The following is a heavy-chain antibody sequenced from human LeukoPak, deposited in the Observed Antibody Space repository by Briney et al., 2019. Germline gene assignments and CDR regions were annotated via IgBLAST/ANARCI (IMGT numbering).Heavy chain of an antibody. J-gene: IGHJ2*01. V-gene: IGHV1-2*04. D-gene: IGHD6-13*01. CDR3: ARDFGYSSSWPDWYFDL. CDR2: INPNSGGT. Sequence: ASVKVSCKASGYTFTSYYMHWVRQAPGQGLEWMGWINPNSGGTNYAQKFQGWVTKTRDTSISTAYMELSRLRSDDTAVYYCARDFGYSSSWPDWYFDLWGRGTLVTASS. CDR1: GYTFTSYY.